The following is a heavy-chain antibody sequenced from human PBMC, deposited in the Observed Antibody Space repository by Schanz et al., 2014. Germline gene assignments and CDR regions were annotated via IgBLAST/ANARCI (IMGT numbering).Heavy chain of an antibody. CDR1: GFTFSDYS. Sequence: EVQLVESGGGWVQPGGSLRLSCAASGFTFSDYSMNWVRQAPGKGPEWVSGITGASDHIDYAESVKGRFTISSDSSKNTLYLQMSSLRADDTAVYYCAKAADWPVTRFDPWGEGTLVTVSS. D-gene: IGHD3-9*01. J-gene: IGHJ5*02. CDR2: ITGASDHI. CDR3: AKAADWPVTRFDP. V-gene: IGHV3-23*04.